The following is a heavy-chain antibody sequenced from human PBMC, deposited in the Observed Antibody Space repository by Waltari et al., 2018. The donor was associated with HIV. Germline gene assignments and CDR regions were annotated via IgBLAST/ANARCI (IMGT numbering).Heavy chain of an antibody. J-gene: IGHJ2*01. D-gene: IGHD4-17*01. CDR3: ASATVTTPLDWYFDL. CDR2: IIRIFGTA. CDR1: GGTFSSYA. V-gene: IGHV1-69*01. Sequence: QVQLVQSGAEVKKPGSSVKVSCKASGGTFSSYAISWVGQAPGQGLEWMGGIIRIFGTANYAQKFQGRVTITADESTSTAYMELSSRRSEDTAVYYCASATVTTPLDWYFDLWGRGTLVTVSS.